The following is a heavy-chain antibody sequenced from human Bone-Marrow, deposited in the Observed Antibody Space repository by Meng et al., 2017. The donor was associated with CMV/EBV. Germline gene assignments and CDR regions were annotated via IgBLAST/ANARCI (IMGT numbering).Heavy chain of an antibody. J-gene: IGHJ4*02. Sequence: SFSGYYWSWIRQPPGKGLEWIGEINHSGSTNYNPSLKSRVTISVDTSKNRFSLKLSSVTAADTAVYYCARGGRHVLRLYGSGSSLDYWGQGTLVTVSS. CDR3: ARGGRHVLRLYGSGSSLDY. V-gene: IGHV4-34*01. D-gene: IGHD3-10*01. CDR2: INHSGST. CDR1: SFSGYY.